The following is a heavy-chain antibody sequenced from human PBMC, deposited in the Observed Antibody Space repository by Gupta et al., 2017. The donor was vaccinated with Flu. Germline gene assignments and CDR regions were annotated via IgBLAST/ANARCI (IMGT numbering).Heavy chain of an antibody. CDR3: ASPGIAVPGAPF. V-gene: IGHV3-11*01. D-gene: IGHD2-2*01. Sequence: AASGVSFSAYYMNWIRQAPGKGLEWVAYIRAGGSPIYYADSVQGRFTISRDDCKNSLYLQMNSLRVDDTAVYYCASPGIAVPGAPFWGPGTRVTVSS. CDR1: GVSFSAYY. J-gene: IGHJ4*02. CDR2: IRAGGSPI.